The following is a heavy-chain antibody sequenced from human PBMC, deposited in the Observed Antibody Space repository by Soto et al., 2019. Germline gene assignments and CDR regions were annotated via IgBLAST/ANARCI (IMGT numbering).Heavy chain of an antibody. D-gene: IGHD6-19*01. J-gene: IGHJ4*02. V-gene: IGHV1-18*01. CDR3: ARVSQWLVRPGGGESPFDS. CDR1: GYTFFSYG. Sequence: GASVKVSCKASGYTFFSYGISWVRQAPGEGLQWMGWISAYNGDTNYAQNLQGRVIMTTDTPTSTAYMELRSLRSDDTAVYYCARVSQWLVRPGGGESPFDSWGQGTLVTVSS. CDR2: ISAYNGDT.